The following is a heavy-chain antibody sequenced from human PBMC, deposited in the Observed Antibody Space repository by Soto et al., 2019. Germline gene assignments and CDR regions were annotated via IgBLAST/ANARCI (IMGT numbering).Heavy chain of an antibody. D-gene: IGHD3-3*01. J-gene: IGHJ4*02. CDR1: GFTFSRDG. Sequence: GGSLILSCAASGFTFSRDGMHWVRQAPGKGLERVAVISFDGSNKYYSDSVKGRFTISRENSKNTPYLQMNSLRAEDTAVYYCAKVRGDYDFPRGSSFDYWGQGP. CDR2: ISFDGSNK. V-gene: IGHV3-30*18. CDR3: AKVRGDYDFPRGSSFDY.